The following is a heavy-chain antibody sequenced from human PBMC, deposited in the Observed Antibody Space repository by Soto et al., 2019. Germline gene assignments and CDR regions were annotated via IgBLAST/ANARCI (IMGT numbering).Heavy chain of an antibody. D-gene: IGHD6-19*01. Sequence: PSETLSLTCTVSGGSISSYYWSWIRQPPGKGLEWIGYISYSGSTSYNPSLKSRVTISVDMSKNQFSLKLSSVTAADTAVYYCARGVIPGYTSGWYRGYDYWGQGTLVTVSS. V-gene: IGHV4-59*08. CDR3: ARGVIPGYTSGWYRGYDY. CDR1: GGSISSYY. CDR2: ISYSGST. J-gene: IGHJ4*02.